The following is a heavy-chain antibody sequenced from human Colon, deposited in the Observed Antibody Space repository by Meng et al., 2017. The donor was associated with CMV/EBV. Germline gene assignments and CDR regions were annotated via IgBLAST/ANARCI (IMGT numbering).Heavy chain of an antibody. CDR1: GYTFTNYY. CDR3: AREGMSTPSAADS. D-gene: IGHD6-25*01. CDR2: IDPNSGDT. J-gene: IGHJ4*02. Sequence: ASVKVSCKASGYTFTNYYIYWVRQAPGQGLEWMGWIDPNSGDTNFAQNFQGRVSMTRDTSITTAHMELTSLTSDDTALYYCAREGMSTPSAADSWGQGTLVTVSS. V-gene: IGHV1-2*02.